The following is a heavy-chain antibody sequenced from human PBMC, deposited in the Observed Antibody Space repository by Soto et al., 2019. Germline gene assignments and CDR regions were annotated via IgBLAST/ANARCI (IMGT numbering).Heavy chain of an antibody. CDR2: IIPIFGTA. J-gene: IGHJ3*02. CDR3: ARAIAQNRDIVLMVYGTWGGAFDI. V-gene: IGHV1-69*01. D-gene: IGHD2-8*01. Sequence: SVKVSCKASGGPFISYAIIWVRQAPGQGLEWMGGIIPIFGTANYAQKFQGRVTITADESTSTAYMELSSLRSEDTAVYYCARAIAQNRDIVLMVYGTWGGAFDIW. CDR1: GGPFISYA.